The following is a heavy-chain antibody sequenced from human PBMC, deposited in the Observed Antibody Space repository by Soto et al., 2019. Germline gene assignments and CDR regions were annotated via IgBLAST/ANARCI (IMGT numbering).Heavy chain of an antibody. V-gene: IGHV3-23*01. Sequence: HPGGSLRLSCAASGFSTSDHFVDWVRQVPGKGLEWVSAISGGGGSTYYADSVKGRFTISRDNSKNTLYLQMNSLRAEDTAVYYLAKSFHGSWYTIDYWGQGALVTVSS. CDR1: GFSTSDHF. D-gene: IGHD6-13*01. CDR3: AKSFHGSWYTIDY. J-gene: IGHJ4*02. CDR2: ISGGGGST.